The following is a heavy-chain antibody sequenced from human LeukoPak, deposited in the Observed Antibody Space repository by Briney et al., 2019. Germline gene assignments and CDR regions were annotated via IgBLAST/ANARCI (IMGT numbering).Heavy chain of an antibody. D-gene: IGHD1-1*01. V-gene: IGHV6-1*01. J-gene: IGHJ4*02. CDR2: TYYRSKWYN. Sequence: SQTLSLTCAISGDSVSSNTAAWNWLRQSPSRGLEWLGRTYYRSKWYNDYAISVKSRLAVNPDPSKNQFSLQLNSMTPEDTAVYYCARDAPGPYTNFDYWGQGTLVTVSS. CDR3: ARDAPGPYTNFDY. CDR1: GDSVSSNTAA.